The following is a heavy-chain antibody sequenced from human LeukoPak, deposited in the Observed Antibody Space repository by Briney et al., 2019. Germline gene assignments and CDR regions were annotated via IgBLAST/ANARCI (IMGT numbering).Heavy chain of an antibody. V-gene: IGHV6-1*01. D-gene: IGHD3-22*01. CDR2: TYYRSKWYN. Sequence: SQTLSLTCAISGDSVSSNSAAWNWIRQSPSRGLEWLGRTYYRSKWYNDYAVSVKSRITINPDTSKNQFSLQLNSVTPEDTAVYYCARVDDSSGYYLDAFDIWGQGTMVTVSS. CDR3: ARVDDSSGYYLDAFDI. J-gene: IGHJ3*02. CDR1: GDSVSSNSAA.